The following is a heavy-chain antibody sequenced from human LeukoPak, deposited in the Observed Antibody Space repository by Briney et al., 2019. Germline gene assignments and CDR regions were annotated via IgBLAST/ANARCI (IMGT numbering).Heavy chain of an antibody. D-gene: IGHD3-22*01. J-gene: IGHJ4*02. Sequence: GGSLRLSCAASGFTFSSYWMHWVRQAPGKGLVWVSRINSDGSSTSYADSVKGRFTISRDNAKNTLYLQMNSLRAEDTAVYYCASYHDSSGYLFDYGGQGTLVTVSS. CDR2: INSDGSST. V-gene: IGHV3-74*01. CDR1: GFTFSSYW. CDR3: ASYHDSSGYLFDY.